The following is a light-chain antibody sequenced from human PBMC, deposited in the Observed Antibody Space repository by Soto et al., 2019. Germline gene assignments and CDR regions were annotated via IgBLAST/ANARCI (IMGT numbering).Light chain of an antibody. CDR3: QSYDSSLSGWV. J-gene: IGLJ1*01. CDR1: SSHFGAGYD. V-gene: IGLV1-40*01. Sequence: QFVLTQPPSVSGAPRQRGTLSRTWSSSHFGAGYDVHWYQQLPGTAPKLLIYGNSNRPSGVPDRFSGSKSGTSASLAITGLQAEDEADYYCQSYDSSLSGWVFGTGTKVTVL. CDR2: GNS.